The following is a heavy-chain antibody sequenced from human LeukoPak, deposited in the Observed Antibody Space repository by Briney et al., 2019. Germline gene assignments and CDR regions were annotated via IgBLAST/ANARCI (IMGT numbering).Heavy chain of an antibody. CDR2: TSVGGTST. J-gene: IGHJ4*02. CDR3: ARFVTESGTRSFDC. Sequence: GGSLRLSCAASGFTFSSYAMSWVRQAPGKGLEWVSVTSVGGTSTSYAGSVKGRFTISRDRSKDTLYLQMDSLRAEDTAIYYCARFVTESGTRSFDCWGQGTLVTVSP. V-gene: IGHV3-23*01. CDR1: GFTFSSYA. D-gene: IGHD6-13*01.